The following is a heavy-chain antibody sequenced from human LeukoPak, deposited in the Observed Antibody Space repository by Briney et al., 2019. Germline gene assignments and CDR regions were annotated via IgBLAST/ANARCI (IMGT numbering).Heavy chain of an antibody. D-gene: IGHD4-17*01. CDR3: ARVYGDVYFDY. CDR2: IWYDGSNK. CDR1: GFTFSSYG. Sequence: GGSLRLSCAASGFTFSSYGMHWVRQAPGKGLEWVAVIWYDGSNKYYADSVKGRFTISRDNAKNSLYLQMNSLRAEDTAVYYCARVYGDVYFDYWGQGTLVTVSS. J-gene: IGHJ4*02. V-gene: IGHV3-33*01.